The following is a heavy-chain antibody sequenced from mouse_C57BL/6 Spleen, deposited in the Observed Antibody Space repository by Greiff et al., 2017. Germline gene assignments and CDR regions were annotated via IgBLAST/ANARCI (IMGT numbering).Heavy chain of an antibody. Sequence: VQLQQSGAELVRPGASVTLSCKASGYTFTDYEMHWVKQTPVHGLEWIGAIDPETGGTAYNQKFKGKAILTADKSSSTAYMELRSLTSEDSAVYYCTRDTTVVGRNWYFDVWGTGTTVTVSS. D-gene: IGHD1-1*01. V-gene: IGHV1-15*01. CDR2: IDPETGGT. CDR1: GYTFTDYE. CDR3: TRDTTVVGRNWYFDV. J-gene: IGHJ1*03.